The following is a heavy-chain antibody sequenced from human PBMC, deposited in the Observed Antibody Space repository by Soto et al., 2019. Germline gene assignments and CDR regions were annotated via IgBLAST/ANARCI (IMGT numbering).Heavy chain of an antibody. J-gene: IGHJ4*02. CDR3: VKDGDSISSNKPLDY. D-gene: IGHD2-2*01. Sequence: RLSCAASGFTFTTYAMCWVRQAPGKGLEWVSSISVSGDRAFYADSVKGRFTISRDNRRNTLHLQMNSLRAEDTAVYYCVKDGDSISSNKPLDYWGQGTLVTVSS. CDR1: GFTFTTYA. V-gene: IGHV3-23*01. CDR2: ISVSGDRA.